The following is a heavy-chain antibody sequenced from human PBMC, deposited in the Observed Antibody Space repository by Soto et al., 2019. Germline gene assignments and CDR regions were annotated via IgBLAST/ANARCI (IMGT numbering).Heavy chain of an antibody. J-gene: IGHJ6*02. Sequence: GESLKISCKGSGYRFTSYWINWVRQMPGKGLGLMGRIDPSDSYTNFSPSFKGHVTISLDKSISTAYLQWSSLEASDTAMYYCARHLGRIAAEVDVWGQGTTVTVSS. CDR2: IDPSDSYT. CDR3: ARHLGRIAAEVDV. V-gene: IGHV5-10-1*01. D-gene: IGHD6-25*01. CDR1: GYRFTSYW.